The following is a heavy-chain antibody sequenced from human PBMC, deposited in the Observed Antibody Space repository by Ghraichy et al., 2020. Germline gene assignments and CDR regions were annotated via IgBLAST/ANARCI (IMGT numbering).Heavy chain of an antibody. CDR2: ISHSGST. D-gene: IGHD2-2*01. CDR3: ARFVVVDYYGMDV. J-gene: IGHJ6*02. V-gene: IGHV4-34*01. CDR1: GGSFSGYY. Sequence: SETLSLTCAVYGGSFSGYYWSWIRQPPGKGLEWIGEISHSGSTNYNLSLKRRVTISLDTSKNQFTLKLSSVTAADTAVYYCARFVVVDYYGMDVWGQGTTVTVSS.